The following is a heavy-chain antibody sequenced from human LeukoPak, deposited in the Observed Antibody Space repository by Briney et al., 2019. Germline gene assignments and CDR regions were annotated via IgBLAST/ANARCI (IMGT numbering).Heavy chain of an antibody. J-gene: IGHJ4*02. CDR3: ARDSGSYYHY. V-gene: IGHV1-69*13. D-gene: IGHD1-26*01. CDR2: IIPIFGTA. CDR1: GGTFSSYA. Sequence: ASVKVSCKASGGTFSSYAISWVRQAPGQGLEWMGGIIPIFGTANYAQKFQGRVTITADESPSPAYMDLSSLRSEYTAVYYCARDSGSYYHYWGQGTLVTVSS.